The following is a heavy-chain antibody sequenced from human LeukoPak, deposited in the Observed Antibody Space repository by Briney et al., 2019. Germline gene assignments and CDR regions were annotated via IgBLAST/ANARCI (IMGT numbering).Heavy chain of an antibody. D-gene: IGHD3-22*01. CDR1: GASISSHY. CDR2: SAHSGST. Sequence: SETLSLTCTVSGASISSHYWSWIRQPPGKGLEWIGFSAHSGSTSYNPSLKSRVTISVDRSMNHFSLMLTSVTAADTAVYYCARYYADINGYYYYYDYWGQGTLVTVSS. J-gene: IGHJ4*02. V-gene: IGHV4-59*11. CDR3: ARYYADINGYYYYYDY.